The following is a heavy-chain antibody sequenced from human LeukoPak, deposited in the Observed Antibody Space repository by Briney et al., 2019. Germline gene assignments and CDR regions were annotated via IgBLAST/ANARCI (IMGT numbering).Heavy chain of an antibody. J-gene: IGHJ4*02. Sequence: SGGSLRLSCAASGFTFSSYSMNWLRQAPGKGLEWVSSISSSSSYIYYADSVKGRFTISRDNAKNSLYLQMNSLRAEDTAVHYCARVDIAAAGDFDYWGQRTLVTVSS. CDR3: ARVDIAAAGDFDY. D-gene: IGHD6-13*01. V-gene: IGHV3-21*01. CDR1: GFTFSSYS. CDR2: ISSSSSYI.